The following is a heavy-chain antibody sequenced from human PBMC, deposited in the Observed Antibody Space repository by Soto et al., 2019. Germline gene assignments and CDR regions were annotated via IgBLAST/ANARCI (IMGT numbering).Heavy chain of an antibody. J-gene: IGHJ6*03. Sequence: QVHLQQWGAGLVRPSETLFLTCAVYGGSLNGFQWSWIRQAPGKRLEWIGQIDHGGSANYNPSLKSRVILSVDSSKSQLSLPVTSVTAADSAVYYCAREVPGTDYYYMDVWGKGTTVTVSS. CDR1: GGSLNGFQ. V-gene: IGHV4-34*01. D-gene: IGHD3-10*01. CDR3: AREVPGTDYYYMDV. CDR2: IDHGGSA.